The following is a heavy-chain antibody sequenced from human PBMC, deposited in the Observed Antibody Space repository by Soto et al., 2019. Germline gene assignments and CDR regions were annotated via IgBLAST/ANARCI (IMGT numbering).Heavy chain of an antibody. J-gene: IGHJ5*02. Sequence: PSETLSLTCTVSGGSVSSGSYYWSWIRQPPGKGLEWIGYIYYSGSTNSNPSLKSRVTISVDRSKNQFSLKLSSVTAADTAVYYCARVSPGGDYFDPWGQGTLVTRLL. V-gene: IGHV4-61*01. D-gene: IGHD2-21*02. CDR3: ARVSPGGDYFDP. CDR2: IYYSGST. CDR1: GGSVSSGSYY.